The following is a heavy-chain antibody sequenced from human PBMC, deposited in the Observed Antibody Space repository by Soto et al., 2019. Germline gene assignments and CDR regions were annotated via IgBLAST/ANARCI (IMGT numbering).Heavy chain of an antibody. Sequence: EVQLLESGGDLVQPGGSLRLSCAASGFTFSSYAMTWVRQAPGKGLEWVSAISGSAGDTYYADSVKGRFTIYRDTSKSTLHLQMNSLRAEDTAVYYCAKDADIESNSGYGNWGQGTLVTVSS. CDR3: AKDADIESNSGYGN. D-gene: IGHD3-22*01. V-gene: IGHV3-23*01. CDR1: GFTFSSYA. J-gene: IGHJ4*02. CDR2: ISGSAGDT.